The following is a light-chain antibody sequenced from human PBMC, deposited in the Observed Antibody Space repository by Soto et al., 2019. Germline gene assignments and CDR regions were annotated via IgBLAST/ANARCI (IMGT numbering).Light chain of an antibody. Sequence: EMVLTQSPGTLSLSPGERATLSCRASQSVSSSFLAWYQQKPGQAPRLLIDSASSRATGIPYRFSGSGSGTDFTPTISRLEPVEFAVYYCQQYGSSPGVTFGGGTQGEIK. CDR2: SAS. V-gene: IGKV3-20*01. J-gene: IGKJ4*01. CDR1: QSVSSSF. CDR3: QQYGSSPGVT.